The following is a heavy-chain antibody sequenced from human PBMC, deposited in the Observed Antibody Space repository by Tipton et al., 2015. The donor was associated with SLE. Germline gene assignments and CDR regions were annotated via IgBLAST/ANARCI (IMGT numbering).Heavy chain of an antibody. CDR2: ISSSGETT. D-gene: IGHD5-24*01. J-gene: IGHJ4*02. CDR3: SAHGYTPYYVDF. Sequence: GSLRLSCAASGFTFRAFAMHWVRQAPGKGLEYVSAISSSGETTYYADSVKGGFTISRDNSKNTLYLQMGSLRPEDMAVYYCSAHGYTPYYVDFWGQGALVTVSS. V-gene: IGHV3-64*02. CDR1: GFTFRAFA.